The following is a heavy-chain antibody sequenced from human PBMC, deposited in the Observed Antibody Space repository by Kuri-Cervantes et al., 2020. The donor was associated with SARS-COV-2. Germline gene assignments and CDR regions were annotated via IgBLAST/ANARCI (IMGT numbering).Heavy chain of an antibody. D-gene: IGHD6-13*01. CDR1: GFTFSNAW. Sequence: ESLKISCAASGFTFSNAWMSWVRQAPGKGLEWVGRIKSKTDGGTTDYAAPVKGRFTISRDDSKNTLYLQMNSLKTEDTAVYYCTTDPWYSSSWYFLWYWGQGTLVTVSS. J-gene: IGHJ4*02. V-gene: IGHV3-15*01. CDR2: IKSKTDGGTT. CDR3: TTDPWYSSSWYFLWY.